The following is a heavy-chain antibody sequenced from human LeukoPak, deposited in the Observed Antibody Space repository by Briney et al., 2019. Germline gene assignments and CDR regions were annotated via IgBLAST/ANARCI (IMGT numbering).Heavy chain of an antibody. CDR2: ISGSGVST. D-gene: IGHD6-13*01. CDR3: ASLGIAAAGPFDY. CDR1: GITFNSYA. V-gene: IGHV3-23*01. Sequence: GGSLRLSCAASGITFNSYAMNWVRQAPGKGLEWVSGISGSGVSTNYADSVKGRFTISRDNSKNTLYLQMNSLRAEDTALYYCASLGIAAAGPFDYWGQGTLVTVSS. J-gene: IGHJ4*02.